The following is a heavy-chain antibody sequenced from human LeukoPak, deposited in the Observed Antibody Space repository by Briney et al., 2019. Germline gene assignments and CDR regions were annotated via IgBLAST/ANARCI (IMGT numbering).Heavy chain of an antibody. J-gene: IGHJ4*02. CDR3: ARHASSGTYLFDY. V-gene: IGHV4-59*08. CDR1: GGSMSSYY. CDR2: IYYSGST. Sequence: SETLSLTCTVSGGSMSSYYWSWIRHPPGKGLEWIGYIYYSGSTNYNPSLKSRVTISVDTSKIQFSLRLSSVTAADTAVYYCARHASSGTYLFDYWGLGTLVTVSS. D-gene: IGHD1-26*01.